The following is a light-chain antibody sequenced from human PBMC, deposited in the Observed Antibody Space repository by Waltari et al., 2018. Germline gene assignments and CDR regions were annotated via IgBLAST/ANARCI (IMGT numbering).Light chain of an antibody. J-gene: IGLJ3*02. CDR3: LLYMGSGVGV. V-gene: IGLV8-61*01. CDR1: SGSVSTSYY. CDR2: RPN. Sequence: QTVVTQERSFSVSPGGTVTLTCCLNSGSVSTSYYSSWYHQTPGQAPRTVNSRPNFRSSGAPDRFSGSILGNKAALTITGAQADDESNYYCLLYMGSGVGVFGGGTKLTVL.